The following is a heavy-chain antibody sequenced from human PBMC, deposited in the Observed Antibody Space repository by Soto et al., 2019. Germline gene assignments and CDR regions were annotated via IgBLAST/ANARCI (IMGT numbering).Heavy chain of an antibody. CDR3: ARVGQQLPSLSYFDY. V-gene: IGHV1-18*04. D-gene: IGHD6-13*01. Sequence: GXSVEVSFKASCYTFTSYGISWVRQAPGQGLEWMGWISAYNGNTNYAQKLQGRVTMTTDTSTSTAYMELRSLRSDDTAVYYCARVGQQLPSLSYFDYWGQGTLVTVS. CDR1: CYTFTSYG. CDR2: ISAYNGNT. J-gene: IGHJ4*02.